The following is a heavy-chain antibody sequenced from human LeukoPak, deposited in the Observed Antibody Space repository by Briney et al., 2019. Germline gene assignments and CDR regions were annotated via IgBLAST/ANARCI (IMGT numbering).Heavy chain of an antibody. CDR2: ISSSFSHI. J-gene: IGHJ4*02. CDR1: GFPFSSYS. V-gene: IGHV3-21*01. CDR3: ARDLVYCSGASCYQRGFDY. D-gene: IGHD2-15*01. Sequence: PGGSLRLSCAASGFPFSSYSMNWVRQAPGKGLEWVSSISSSFSHIYYADSVKGRFTISRDNAKNSLYLHMSSLRAEDTAVYYCARDLVYCSGASCYQRGFDYWGQGSLVTVSS.